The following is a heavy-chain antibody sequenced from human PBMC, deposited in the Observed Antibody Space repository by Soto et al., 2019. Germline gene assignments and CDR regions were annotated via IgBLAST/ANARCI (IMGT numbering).Heavy chain of an antibody. D-gene: IGHD7-27*01. J-gene: IGHJ6*02. Sequence: GESLKISCKGSGYSFTSYWISWVRQMPGKGLEWMGRIDPSDSYTNYSPSFQGHVTISADKSISTAYLQWSSLKASDTAMYYCARSIPETPAALPGGMDVWGQGTTVTVSS. V-gene: IGHV5-10-1*01. CDR3: ARSIPETPAALPGGMDV. CDR1: GYSFTSYW. CDR2: IDPSDSYT.